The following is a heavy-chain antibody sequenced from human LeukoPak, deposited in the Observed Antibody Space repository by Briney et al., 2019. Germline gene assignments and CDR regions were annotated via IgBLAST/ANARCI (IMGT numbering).Heavy chain of an antibody. CDR3: ARDRVWNDRRGFDC. V-gene: IGHV4-4*07. CDR1: GGSISSYY. D-gene: IGHD1-1*01. J-gene: IGHJ4*02. CDR2: IYTSGST. Sequence: SETLSLTCTVSGGSISSYYWSWIRQPAGKGLEWIGRIYTSGSTNYNPSLKSRVTMSVDTSKNQFSLKLSSVTAADTAVYYCARDRVWNDRRGFDCWGQGTLVTVSS.